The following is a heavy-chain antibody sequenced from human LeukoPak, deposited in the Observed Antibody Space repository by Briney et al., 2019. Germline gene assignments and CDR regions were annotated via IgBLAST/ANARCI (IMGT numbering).Heavy chain of an antibody. CDR2: IAWDGSFE. D-gene: IGHD1-7*01. Sequence: GGSLRLSCEASGFTFDSYTMHWVRQPPGKGLERVSLIAWDGSFEYYADSVKGRFTISRDNSKNSLYLQMNALRPEDTAFYYCSRDIGMVVGTVLHSWGQGTLVTVSS. V-gene: IGHV3-43*01. CDR1: GFTFDSYT. J-gene: IGHJ4*02. CDR3: SRDIGMVVGTVLHS.